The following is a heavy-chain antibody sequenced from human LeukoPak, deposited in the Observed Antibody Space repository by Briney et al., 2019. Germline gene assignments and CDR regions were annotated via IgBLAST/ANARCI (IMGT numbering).Heavy chain of an antibody. CDR3: ARDSDTAMVMDDYYYMDV. Sequence: GGSLRLSCAASGFTFCSYSMNWVRQAPGKGLEWVSSISSGSSYIYYADSVKGRFTISRDNAKNSLYLQMNSLRAEDTAVYYCARDSDTAMVMDDYYYMDVWGKGTTVTVSS. D-gene: IGHD5-18*01. CDR1: GFTFCSYS. J-gene: IGHJ6*03. V-gene: IGHV3-21*01. CDR2: ISSGSSYI.